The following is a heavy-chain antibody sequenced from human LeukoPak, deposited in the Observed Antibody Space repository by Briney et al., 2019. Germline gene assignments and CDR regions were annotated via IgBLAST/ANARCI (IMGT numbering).Heavy chain of an antibody. Sequence: ASVKVSCRASGYTFISYYMHWIRQAPGQGPEWVGIINPRGGSTDYSQKFQGRVTMTSDTSTSTVYMELNSLIYEDTAVYFCARVGSAAATANYWGQGTLVTVSS. J-gene: IGHJ4*02. CDR1: GYTFISYY. CDR2: INPRGGST. V-gene: IGHV1-46*01. D-gene: IGHD6-25*01. CDR3: ARVGSAAATANY.